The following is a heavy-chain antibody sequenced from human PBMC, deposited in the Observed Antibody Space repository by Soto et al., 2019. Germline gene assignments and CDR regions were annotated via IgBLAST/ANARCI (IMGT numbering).Heavy chain of an antibody. D-gene: IGHD2-21*01. J-gene: IGHJ5*02. Sequence: VQFVQSGAELKKPGSSVRVSRRASGGTIKTYTLSWVRQAPGQGLEWMGAFIPSFPAPNFAQRFKGRLTLTADESTNTGFMELSGLRPEDTALYFCATGEVVPSFPNWLDTWGQGTHVIVSS. V-gene: IGHV1-69*12. CDR3: ATGEVVPSFPNWLDT. CDR2: FIPSFPAP. CDR1: GGTIKTYT.